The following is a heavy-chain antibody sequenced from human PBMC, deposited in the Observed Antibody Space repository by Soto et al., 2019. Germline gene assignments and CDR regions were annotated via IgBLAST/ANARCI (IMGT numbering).Heavy chain of an antibody. CDR1: GHTFHNYA. D-gene: IGHD2-2*01. V-gene: IGHV3-23*01. CDR3: AKVSRGIGVVPAAVN. CDR2: ISGRGGST. J-gene: IGHJ4*02. Sequence: EAQLLESGGGLEQPGGSLRLSCVGSGHTFHNYAMTWVRQAPGKGLEWVSGISGRGGSTYYADSVRGRFTISRDDSKNTLYLQMNSLRAEDTAVYYCAKVSRGIGVVPAAVNWGQGTLVTVSS.